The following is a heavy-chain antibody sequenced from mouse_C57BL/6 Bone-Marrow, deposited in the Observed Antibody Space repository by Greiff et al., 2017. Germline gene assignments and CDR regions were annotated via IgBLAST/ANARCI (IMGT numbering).Heavy chain of an antibody. CDR3: ARRLSGSSSYWYFDV. Sequence: QVQLKESGSELRSPGSSVKLSCKDFDSEVFPIAYMSWVRQKPGHGFEWIGGILPSIGRTIYGEKFEDNATLDADTLSNTAYLELNSLTSEDSAIYYCARRLSGSSSYWYFDVWGTGTTVTVSS. CDR1: DSEVFPIAY. V-gene: IGHV15-2*01. J-gene: IGHJ1*03. D-gene: IGHD1-1*01. CDR2: ILPSIGRT.